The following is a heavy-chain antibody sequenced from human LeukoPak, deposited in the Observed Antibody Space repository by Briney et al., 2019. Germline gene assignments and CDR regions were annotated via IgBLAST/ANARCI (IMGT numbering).Heavy chain of an antibody. CDR1: GFTFSSYS. J-gene: IGHJ4*02. CDR2: ISSSSSYI. V-gene: IGHV3-21*01. Sequence: GGSLILSCAASGFTFSSYSMNWVRQAPGKGLEWVSSISSSSSYIYYADSVKGRFTISRDNAKNSLYPQMNSLRAEDTAVYYCARDPLYDSSGYSDYWGQGTLVTVSS. D-gene: IGHD3-22*01. CDR3: ARDPLYDSSGYSDY.